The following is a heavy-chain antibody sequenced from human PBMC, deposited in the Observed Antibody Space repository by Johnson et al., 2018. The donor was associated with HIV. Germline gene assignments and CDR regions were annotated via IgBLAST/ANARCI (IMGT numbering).Heavy chain of an antibody. Sequence: VQLVESGGGVVQPGRSLRLSCAASGFTFSSYAMHWVRQAPGKGLEWVAVIWYDGSNKYYADSVKGRFTMSRDNSKNTLYLQMDSLRTEDTAVYYCARDVGAFDIWGQGTMVTVSS. V-gene: IGHV3-30*04. CDR1: GFTFSSYA. CDR3: ARDVGAFDI. J-gene: IGHJ3*02. CDR2: IWYDGSNK.